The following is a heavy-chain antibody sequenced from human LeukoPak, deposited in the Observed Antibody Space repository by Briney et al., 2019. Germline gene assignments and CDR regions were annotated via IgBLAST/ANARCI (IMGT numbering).Heavy chain of an antibody. CDR2: ISYGGSNK. Sequence: GGSLRLSCAASGFTFSNYDMHWVRRAPGKGLEWVAVISYGGSNKYYADSVKGRFTISRDNSKNTLYLQMNSLRAEDTAVYYCAKNGLRVEAFDIWGQGTMVTVSS. CDR1: GFTFSNYD. J-gene: IGHJ3*02. V-gene: IGHV3-30*18. CDR3: AKNGLRVEAFDI. D-gene: IGHD4-17*01.